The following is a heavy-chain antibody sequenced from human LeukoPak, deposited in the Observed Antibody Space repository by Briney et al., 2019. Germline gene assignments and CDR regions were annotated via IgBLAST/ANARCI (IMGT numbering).Heavy chain of an antibody. D-gene: IGHD1-26*01. J-gene: IGHJ4*02. V-gene: IGHV3-23*01. CDR3: ARDHPCSGSYLRYFEN. CDR2: ISGSGSST. CDR1: GFNFSSYA. Sequence: PGGSLRLYCAASGFNFSSYAMSWVRQAQGKGLEWVSAISGSGSSTYYADSVKGRFTISRDNAKNSLYLQMNSLRAEDTAVYYCARDHPCSGSYLRYFENWGQGTLVTVSS.